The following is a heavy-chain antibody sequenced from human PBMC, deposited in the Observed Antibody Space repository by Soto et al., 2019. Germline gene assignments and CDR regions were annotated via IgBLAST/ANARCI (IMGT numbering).Heavy chain of an antibody. D-gene: IGHD3-10*01. Sequence: QVQLVESGGGMVQPGRSLRLSCAASGFTLSSYEMHWVRQATGKGLDWVAVISYDGSSKHYADSVKGRFTISRDNTKNTLYLQMNSLRDEDKAVFYCARVFGEFSFGYWGQGTLVTVS. V-gene: IGHV3-30*03. CDR1: GFTLSSYE. J-gene: IGHJ4*02. CDR3: ARVFGEFSFGY. CDR2: ISYDGSSK.